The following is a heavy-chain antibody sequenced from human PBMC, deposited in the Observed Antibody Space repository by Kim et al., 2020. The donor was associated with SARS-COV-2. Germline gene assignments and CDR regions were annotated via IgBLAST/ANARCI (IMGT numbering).Heavy chain of an antibody. J-gene: IGHJ4*02. V-gene: IGHV4-39*01. D-gene: IGHD2-2*01. CDR1: GGSISSSSYY. CDR3: ARHPEDSIVVVPAADFDN. Sequence: SETLSLTCTVSGGSISSSSYYWGWIRQPPGKGLEWIGSIYYSGSTYYNPSLKSRVTISVDTSKNQFSLKLSSVTAADTAVYYCARHPEDSIVVVPAADFDNWGQGTLVTVPS. CDR2: IYYSGST.